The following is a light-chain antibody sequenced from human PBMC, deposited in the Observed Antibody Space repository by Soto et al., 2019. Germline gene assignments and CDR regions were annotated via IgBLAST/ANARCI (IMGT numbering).Light chain of an antibody. CDR1: SSDVGKYNY. CDR3: SSYAAFTTFSTVL. J-gene: IGLJ2*01. Sequence: QSALTQPASVSGSPGQSITISCTGTSSDVGKYNYVSWYQQHPGKAPKLVIYEVSYRPSGISNRFSGSKSGNTASLTISGLQAEDEADYFCSSYAAFTTFSTVLFGGGTKSPS. CDR2: EVS. V-gene: IGLV2-14*01.